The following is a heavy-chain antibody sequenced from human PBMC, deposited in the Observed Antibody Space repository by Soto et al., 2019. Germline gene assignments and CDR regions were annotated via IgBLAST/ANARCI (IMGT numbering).Heavy chain of an antibody. V-gene: IGHV3-23*01. CDR2: ISGSGGST. Sequence: GGSLRLSCAASGFTFSRYAMSWVRQAPGKGLEWVSAISGSGGSTYYADSVKGRFTISRDNSKNTLYLQMNSLRAEDTAVYYCAKGPRVATIGDYFDYWGQGTLVTVSS. CDR1: GFTFSRYA. CDR3: AKGPRVATIGDYFDY. J-gene: IGHJ4*02. D-gene: IGHD5-12*01.